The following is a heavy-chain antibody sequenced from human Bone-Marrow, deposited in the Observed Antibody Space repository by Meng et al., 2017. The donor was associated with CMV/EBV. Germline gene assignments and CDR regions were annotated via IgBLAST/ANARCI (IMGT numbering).Heavy chain of an antibody. J-gene: IGHJ4*02. CDR1: GFTFSSYS. CDR2: ITSSSRSI. Sequence: GESLKISCAASGFTFSSYSMNWVRQAPGEGLEWVSSITSSSRSIYYADSVKGRFTISRDNAKNSLYLRMNSLRADDTAVYYCVRGSGHTVDFWGQGALVTVSS. CDR3: VRGSGHTVDF. D-gene: IGHD3-3*01. V-gene: IGHV3-21*06.